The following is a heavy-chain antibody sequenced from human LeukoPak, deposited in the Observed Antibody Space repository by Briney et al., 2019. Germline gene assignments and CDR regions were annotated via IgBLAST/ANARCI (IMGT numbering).Heavy chain of an antibody. D-gene: IGHD3-10*01. CDR1: GGTFSSYA. J-gene: IGHJ4*02. V-gene: IGHV1-69*04. CDR2: IIPILGIA. CDR3: VRYPYGSGSYEGDY. Sequence: GSSVKVPCKASGGTFSSYAISWVRQAPGQGLEWMGRIIPILGIANYAQKFQGRVTITADKSTSTAYMELSSLRSEDTAVYYCVRYPYGSGSYEGDYWGQGTLVTVSS.